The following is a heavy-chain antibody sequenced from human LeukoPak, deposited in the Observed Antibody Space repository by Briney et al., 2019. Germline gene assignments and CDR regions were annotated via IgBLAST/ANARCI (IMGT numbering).Heavy chain of an antibody. CDR3: AKVPNYYDSTTYYG. CDR2: IRGSGRGGTT. D-gene: IGHD3-22*01. CDR1: GFTFSDLA. V-gene: IGHV3-23*01. J-gene: IGHJ4*02. Sequence: GGPLRLSCAASGFTFSDLAMGWVRRAPGKGLEWVQEIRGSGRGGTTSYADSVKGRFTISRDTSKNTLYLQMSSLRVEDTAVYYCAKVPNYYDSTTYYGWGQGTLVIVSS.